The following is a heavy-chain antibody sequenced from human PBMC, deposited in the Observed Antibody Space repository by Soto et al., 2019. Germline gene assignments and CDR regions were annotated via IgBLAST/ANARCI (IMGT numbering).Heavy chain of an antibody. V-gene: IGHV3-23*01. CDR3: AQTPGFNRPQRDAFDI. Sequence: EVQLLESGGGLVQPGGSLRLSCAASGFTFSSYAMSWVRQAPGKGLEWVSGISGSGDSAYYADSVRGRFTISRDNSKNTLHLRMNSLRAEDTDIYYCAQTPGFNRPQRDAFDIWGQGTIVTVSS. CDR1: GFTFSSYA. D-gene: IGHD2-15*01. CDR2: ISGSGDSA. J-gene: IGHJ3*02.